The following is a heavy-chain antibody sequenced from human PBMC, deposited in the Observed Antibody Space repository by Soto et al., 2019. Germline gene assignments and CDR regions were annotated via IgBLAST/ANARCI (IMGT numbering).Heavy chain of an antibody. J-gene: IGHJ4*02. D-gene: IGHD2-21*02. CDR1: GYDFFKYN. CDR3: TRADSDVVILPDVRPLFDL. CDR2: INPNGGYT. Sequence: QVQLVQSGAEVKKPGASVKVSCKTSGYDFFKYNMHWVRQAPGQGLEWMGVINPNGGYTRHAQKFQGRVIMTRDTSSKIVYMELSGLTSADTAMYYCTRADSDVVILPDVRPLFDLWGQAALVTVSS. V-gene: IGHV1-46*01.